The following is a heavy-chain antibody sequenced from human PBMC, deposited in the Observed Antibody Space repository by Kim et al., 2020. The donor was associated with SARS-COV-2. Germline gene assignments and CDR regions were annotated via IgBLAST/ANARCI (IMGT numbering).Heavy chain of an antibody. D-gene: IGHD3-16*02. V-gene: IGHV5-10-1*01. J-gene: IGHJ5*02. CDR1: GYSFTSYW. Sequence: GESLKISCKGSGYSFTSYWISWVRQMPGKGLEWMGRIDPSDSYTNYSPSFQGHVTISVDKSISTAYLQWSSLKASDTAMYYCASSDRILIGWFDPWGQGTLVTVSS. CDR3: ASSDRILIGWFDP. CDR2: IDPSDSYT.